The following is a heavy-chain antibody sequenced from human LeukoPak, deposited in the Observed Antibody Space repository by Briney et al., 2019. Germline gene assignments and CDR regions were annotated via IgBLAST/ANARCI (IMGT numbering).Heavy chain of an antibody. CDR1: GGSISSSSYY. D-gene: IGHD3-3*01. J-gene: IGHJ5*02. CDR2: IYHSGST. V-gene: IGHV4-39*07. Sequence: SETLSLTCTVSGGSISSSSYYWGWIRQPPGKGLEWIGSIYHSGSTYYNPSLKSRVTISVDTSKNQFSLKLSSVTAADTAVYYCARDRRLLGIVAHNWFDPWGQGTLVTVSS. CDR3: ARDRRLLGIVAHNWFDP.